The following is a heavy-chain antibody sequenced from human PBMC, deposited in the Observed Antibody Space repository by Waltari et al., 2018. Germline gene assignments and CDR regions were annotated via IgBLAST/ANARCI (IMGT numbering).Heavy chain of an antibody. CDR3: TRPGHS. CDR2: IRSKANSYAT. J-gene: IGHJ4*02. Sequence: FFHPFFSLKLSCAASGFTFSGSAMHWVRQASGKGLEWVGRIRSKANSYATAYAASVKGRFTISRDDSKNTAYLQMNSLKTEDTAVYYCTRPGHSWGQGTLVTVSS. CDR1: GFTFSGSA. V-gene: IGHV3-73*01.